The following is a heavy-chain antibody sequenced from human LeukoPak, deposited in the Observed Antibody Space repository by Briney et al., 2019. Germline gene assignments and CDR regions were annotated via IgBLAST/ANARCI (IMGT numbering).Heavy chain of an antibody. V-gene: IGHV4-39*07. J-gene: IGHJ4*02. D-gene: IGHD2-15*01. Sequence: SETLSLTCTVSGGSISSSSYYWGWIRQPPGKGLEWIGSIYYSGSTYYNPSLKSRVTISVDTSKSQFSLKLSSVTAADTAVYYCARTGVVVVVAAPTSFDYWGQGTLVTVSS. CDR3: ARTGVVVVVAAPTSFDY. CDR1: GGSISSSSYY. CDR2: IYYSGST.